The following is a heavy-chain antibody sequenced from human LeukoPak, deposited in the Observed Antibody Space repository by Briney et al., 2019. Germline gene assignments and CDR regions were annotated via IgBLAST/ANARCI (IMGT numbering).Heavy chain of an antibody. V-gene: IGHV3-64*01. CDR3: ARGGLLWFGELSGY. CDR1: GFTFSSYA. D-gene: IGHD3-10*01. Sequence: GGSLRLSCAASGFTFSSYAMHWVRLAPGKGLEYVSVISSNGGSTYYANSVKGRFTISRDNSKNTLYLQMGSLRAEDMAVYYCARGGLLWFGELSGYWGQGTLATVSS. J-gene: IGHJ4*02. CDR2: ISSNGGST.